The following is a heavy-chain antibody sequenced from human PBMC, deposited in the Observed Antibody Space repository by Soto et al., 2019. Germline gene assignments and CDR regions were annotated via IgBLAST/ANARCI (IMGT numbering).Heavy chain of an antibody. CDR1: GLPFSSHV. V-gene: IGHV3-23*01. Sequence: GGSLRLSCEGSGLPFSSHVMAWVRQAPGKGLEWVSDISGIGDYTYYADSVKGRFTISRDNSKNTLYLQMNSLRAEDTAVYFCARRPDAFDIWRRGTMVTVSS. CDR3: ARRPDAFDI. J-gene: IGHJ3*02. CDR2: ISGIGDYT.